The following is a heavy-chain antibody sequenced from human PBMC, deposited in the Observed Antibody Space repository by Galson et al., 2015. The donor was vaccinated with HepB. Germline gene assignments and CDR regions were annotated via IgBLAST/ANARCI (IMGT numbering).Heavy chain of an antibody. CDR2: IWYDGSKK. J-gene: IGHJ4*02. Sequence: SLRLSCAASGFLFSRYGMHWVRQAPDKGLEWVAAIWYDGSKKYYGDSVKGRFTISRDNSKNTLYLQMNSPRPEDTAVYYCAWAQISMITGYFDYWGQGTLVTASS. D-gene: IGHD3-22*01. CDR3: AWAQISMITGYFDY. CDR1: GFLFSRYG. V-gene: IGHV3-33*03.